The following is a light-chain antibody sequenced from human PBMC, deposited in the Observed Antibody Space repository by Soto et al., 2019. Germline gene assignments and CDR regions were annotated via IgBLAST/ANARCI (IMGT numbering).Light chain of an antibody. Sequence: DIQMTQSPSSLSASVGDRVTITCRASQDISVYLAWYQQKPGKVPKLLIYSASTLQSGVPSRFSGSGSGTDFTLTISSLQPEDVATYYWQNFNTAPLTFGQGTRLEIK. CDR2: SAS. CDR1: QDISVY. CDR3: QNFNTAPLT. J-gene: IGKJ5*01. V-gene: IGKV1-27*01.